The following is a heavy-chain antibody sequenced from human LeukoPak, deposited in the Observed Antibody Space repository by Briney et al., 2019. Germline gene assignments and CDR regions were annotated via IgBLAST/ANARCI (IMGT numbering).Heavy chain of an antibody. J-gene: IGHJ4*02. CDR1: GYTFRNYG. V-gene: IGHV1-18*01. CDR3: ARDDGGNIGEAGNTGPDH. Sequence: ASVKVSCKASGYTFRNYGVTWVRQAPGQGLEWMGWTSAHNGNTNYAQKFQGRVTMTADTYTNTAYMELRSLRSDDTAVYYCARDDGGNIGEAGNTGPDHWGQGTLVTVSS. D-gene: IGHD6-13*01. CDR2: TSAHNGNT.